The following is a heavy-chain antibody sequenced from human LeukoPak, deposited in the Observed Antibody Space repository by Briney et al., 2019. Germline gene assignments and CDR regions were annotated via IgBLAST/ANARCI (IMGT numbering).Heavy chain of an antibody. V-gene: IGHV4-39*01. Sequence: SETLSLTCTVSGVSVNSGAYYWGWIRQSPGKSLEGIGNIYSSGTTYYNPSLKSRVIISMDTSRNHFSLNLSSVTAADTAVYFCTRQLGTATPSVVDYWGQGTLVTVSS. CDR3: TRQLGTATPSVVDY. J-gene: IGHJ4*02. D-gene: IGHD2-15*01. CDR2: IYSSGTT. CDR1: GVSVNSGAYY.